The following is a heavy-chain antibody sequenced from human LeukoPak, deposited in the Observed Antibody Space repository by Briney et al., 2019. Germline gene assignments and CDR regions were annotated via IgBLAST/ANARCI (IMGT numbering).Heavy chain of an antibody. D-gene: IGHD6-19*01. CDR2: INHSGST. V-gene: IGHV4-34*01. CDR1: GGSFSGYY. J-gene: IGHJ6*03. Sequence: PSETLSLTCAVYGGSFSGYYWSWIRQPPGKGLEWIGEINHSGSTNYNPSLKSRVTISVDTSKNQFSLKLSSVTAADTAVYYCAREVEAVGSGWGYYYYYMDVWGKGTTVTVSS. CDR3: AREVEAVGSGWGYYYYYMDV.